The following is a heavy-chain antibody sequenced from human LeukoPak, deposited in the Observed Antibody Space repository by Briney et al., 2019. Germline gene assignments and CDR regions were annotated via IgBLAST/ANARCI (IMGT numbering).Heavy chain of an antibody. V-gene: IGHV1-2*02. CDR2: INPNSGGT. D-gene: IGHD3-22*01. Sequence: ASVKVSCKASGYTFTGYYMHWVRQAPGQGLEWMGWINPNSGGTNYAQKFQGRVTMTRDTSISTAYMELSRLRSDDTAVYYCATTTRPPNYYDSSGYSYYFDYWGQGTLVTVSS. CDR3: ATTTRPPNYYDSSGYSYYFDY. CDR1: GYTFTGYY. J-gene: IGHJ4*02.